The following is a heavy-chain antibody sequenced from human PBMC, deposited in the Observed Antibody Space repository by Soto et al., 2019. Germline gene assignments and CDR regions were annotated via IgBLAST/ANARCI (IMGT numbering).Heavy chain of an antibody. Sequence: SETLSLTCTVSGGSISSGGYYWSWIRQHPGKGLEWIGYIYYSGSTYYNPSLKSRVTISLDTSKNQISLQLRSVTAADAAVYYCARDLKEYCSDGKCNWFDPWGQGTLVTVSS. CDR1: GGSISSGGYY. CDR2: IYYSGST. CDR3: ARDLKEYCSDGKCNWFDP. J-gene: IGHJ5*02. V-gene: IGHV4-31*03. D-gene: IGHD2-15*01.